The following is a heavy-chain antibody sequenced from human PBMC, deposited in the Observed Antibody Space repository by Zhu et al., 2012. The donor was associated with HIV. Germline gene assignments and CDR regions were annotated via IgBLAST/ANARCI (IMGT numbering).Heavy chain of an antibody. V-gene: IGHV4-39*01. CDR1: GGTISSSSYF. CDR2: IYYGGST. CDR3: AKTRTSGWYSYAFHV. D-gene: IGHD6-19*01. Sequence: QVRLQESGPGLVKPSETLSLSCTVSGGTISSSSYFWAWIRQTPGKGLEWIGSIYYGGSTHYNPSLKSRLSISVDTSKNQFSLKLSSVTAADTALYHCAKTRTSGWYSYAFHVWGQGTMGHRLF. J-gene: IGHJ3*01.